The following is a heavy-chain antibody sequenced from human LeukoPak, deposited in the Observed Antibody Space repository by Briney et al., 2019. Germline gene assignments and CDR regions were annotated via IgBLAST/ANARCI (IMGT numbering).Heavy chain of an antibody. Sequence: SETLSLTCTVSGGSIRSYYWSWIRQPPGKGLEWIGYIYYSGSTNYNPSLKSRVTISVDTSKNQFSLKLSSVTAADTAVYYCARQGSSGYSNFDYWGQGTLVTVSS. D-gene: IGHD3-22*01. CDR1: GGSIRSYY. J-gene: IGHJ4*02. CDR3: ARQGSSGYSNFDY. V-gene: IGHV4-59*08. CDR2: IYYSGST.